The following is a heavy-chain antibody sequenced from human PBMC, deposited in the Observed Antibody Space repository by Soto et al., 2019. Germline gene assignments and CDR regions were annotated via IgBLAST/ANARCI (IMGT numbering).Heavy chain of an antibody. CDR2: INHSGST. J-gene: IGHJ6*02. V-gene: IGHV4-34*01. D-gene: IGHD5-18*01. CDR3: ARWGWVQSTYGMDV. CDR1: GGSFSGYY. Sequence: SETLSLTCAVYGGSFSGYYWSWIRQPPGKGLEWIGEINHSGSTNYNPSLKSRVTISVDTSKNQFSLKLSSVTAADTAVYYCARWGWVQSTYGMDVWGQGTTVTVSS.